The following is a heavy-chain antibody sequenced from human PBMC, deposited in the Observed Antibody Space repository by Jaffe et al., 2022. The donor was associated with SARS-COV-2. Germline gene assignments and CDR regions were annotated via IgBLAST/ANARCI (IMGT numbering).Heavy chain of an antibody. CDR1: GFTFSSYG. D-gene: IGHD3-9*01. J-gene: IGHJ6*02. V-gene: IGHV3-30*18. Sequence: QVQLVESGGGVVQPGRSLRLSCAASGFTFSSYGMHWVRQAPGKGLEWVAVISYDGSNKYYADSVKGRFTISRDNSKNTLYLQMNSLRAEDTAVYYCAKMDYDILTGYSYGMDVWGQGTTVTVSS. CDR2: ISYDGSNK. CDR3: AKMDYDILTGYSYGMDV.